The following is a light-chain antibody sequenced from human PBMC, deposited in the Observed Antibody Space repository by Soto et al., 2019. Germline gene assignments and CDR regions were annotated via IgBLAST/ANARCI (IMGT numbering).Light chain of an antibody. Sequence: QSALTQPASVSGSPGQSITISCTGTTSDVGTYKYVSWYQQYPGKVPKLLIYDVTVRPPGVSDRFSGSKSGNTASLTISGLLAEDEADYYCNSYTSSQTGVFGTGTKLTVL. CDR2: DVT. J-gene: IGLJ1*01. CDR3: NSYTSSQTGV. CDR1: TSDVGTYKY. V-gene: IGLV2-14*03.